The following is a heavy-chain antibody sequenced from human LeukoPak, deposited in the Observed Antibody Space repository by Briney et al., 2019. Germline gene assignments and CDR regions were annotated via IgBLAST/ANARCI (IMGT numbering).Heavy chain of an antibody. Sequence: EASVKVSCKASGYTFTGYGISWVRQAPGQGLEWMGWISAYNGNTNYAQKLQGRVTMTTDTSTSTAYMELRSLRSDDTAVYYCARVGILLGYCSSTSCYGRYDYWGQGTLVTVSS. CDR2: ISAYNGNT. V-gene: IGHV1-18*01. D-gene: IGHD2-2*01. CDR3: ARVGILLGYCSSTSCYGRYDY. CDR1: GYTFTGYG. J-gene: IGHJ4*02.